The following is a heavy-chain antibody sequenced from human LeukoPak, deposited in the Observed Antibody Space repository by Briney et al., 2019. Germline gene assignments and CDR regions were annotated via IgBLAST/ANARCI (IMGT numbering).Heavy chain of an antibody. CDR3: ARGGGYSYGAPDY. CDR1: GFTFSNYW. V-gene: IGHV3-74*01. Sequence: PGGSLRLSCAASGFTFSNYWIHWVRQAPGKGLVWVSRINSDGSSTSYADSVKGRFTISRDNAKNTLYLQMNSLRAEDTAVYYCARGGGYSYGAPDYWGQGTLVTVSS. J-gene: IGHJ4*02. CDR2: INSDGSST. D-gene: IGHD5-18*01.